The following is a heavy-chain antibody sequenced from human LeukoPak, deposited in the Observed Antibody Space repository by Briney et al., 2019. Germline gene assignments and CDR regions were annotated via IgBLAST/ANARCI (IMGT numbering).Heavy chain of an antibody. CDR1: GFTFRNYV. J-gene: IGHJ4*02. D-gene: IGHD6-13*01. Sequence: GGSLRLSCAASGFTFRNYVIHWVRQAPGKGLECVAVTSSDLNVKLYADSVKGRFTISRDNSKNTLYLQMNSLRAEDTAVYYCAKTRPLDSSSWSHGDYWGQGTLVTVSS. CDR2: TSSDLNVK. V-gene: IGHV3-30*18. CDR3: AKTRPLDSSSWSHGDY.